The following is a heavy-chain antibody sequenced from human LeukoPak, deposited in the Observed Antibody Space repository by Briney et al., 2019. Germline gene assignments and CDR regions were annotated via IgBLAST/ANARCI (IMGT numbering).Heavy chain of an antibody. V-gene: IGHV4-59*08. CDR1: GCSISSYY. CDR3: ARRQSHLYNMEY. CDR2: VYSSGST. Sequence: PSETLSLTCRVSGCSISSYYWNCIRQPPGKGLEWIGYVYSSGSTNYNPSLKSRVTISVDTSKNQFSLKLNSVTAADTAVYYCARRQSHLYNMEYWGQGALVTVSS. J-gene: IGHJ4*02. D-gene: IGHD3-3*01.